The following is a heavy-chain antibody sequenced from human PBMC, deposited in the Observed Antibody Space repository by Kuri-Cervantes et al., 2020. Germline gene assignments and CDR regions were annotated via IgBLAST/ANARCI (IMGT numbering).Heavy chain of an antibody. D-gene: IGHD1-26*01. CDR3: ARGGHSGRTPYYYGMDV. Sequence: SVKVSCKASGGTFSSHTISWVRQAPGQGLEWMGRIIPILGIANYAQKFQGRVTTTADKSTSTAYMELSSLRSEDTAVYYCARGGHSGRTPYYYGMDVWGQGTTVTVSS. V-gene: IGHV1-69*02. J-gene: IGHJ6*02. CDR2: IIPILGIA. CDR1: GGTFSSHT.